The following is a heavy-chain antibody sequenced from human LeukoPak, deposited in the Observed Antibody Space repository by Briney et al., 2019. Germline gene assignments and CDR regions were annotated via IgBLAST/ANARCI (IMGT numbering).Heavy chain of an antibody. V-gene: IGHV3-7*01. CDR3: ARGWNYAFRFDY. J-gene: IGHJ4*02. CDR2: IKQNGSEK. CDR1: GFIFSDYW. D-gene: IGHD1-7*01. Sequence: PGVSLRLSCAASGFIFSDYWMTWVRQAPGKGLEWVAHIKQNGSEKYYVDSIKGRFTISRDNAKNLVYLQMNSLRAEDTAVYYCARGWNYAFRFDYWGQGTLVTVSS.